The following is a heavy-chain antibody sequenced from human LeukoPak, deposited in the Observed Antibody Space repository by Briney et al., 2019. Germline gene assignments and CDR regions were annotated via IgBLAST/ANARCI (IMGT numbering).Heavy chain of an antibody. V-gene: IGHV3-23*01. CDR2: ISGSGGST. CDR1: GFTFSTYA. CDR3: AKDLRWELLREYYYGMDV. D-gene: IGHD1-26*01. Sequence: GGSLRLSCAASGFTFSTYAMSWVRQAPGKGLEWVSAISGSGGSTYYADSVKGRFTISRDNSKNTLYLQMNSLRAEDTAVYYCAKDLRWELLREYYYGMDVWGQGTTVTVSS. J-gene: IGHJ6*02.